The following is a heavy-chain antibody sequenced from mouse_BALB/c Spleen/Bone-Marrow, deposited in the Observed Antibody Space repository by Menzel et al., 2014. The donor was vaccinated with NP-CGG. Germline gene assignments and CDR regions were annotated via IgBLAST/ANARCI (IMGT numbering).Heavy chain of an antibody. Sequence: VQMQQSGAELARPGASVKLSCKASGYTFTSYWMQWVKQRPGQGLEWIGAIYPGDGDTRYTQKFKGKATLTADKSSSTAYMQLSSLASEDSAVYYCARRDYGIRENYYAMDYWRQGTSVTVTS. J-gene: IGHJ4*01. CDR3: ARRDYGIRENYYAMDY. V-gene: IGHV1-87*01. D-gene: IGHD1-2*01. CDR1: GYTFTSYW. CDR2: IYPGDGDT.